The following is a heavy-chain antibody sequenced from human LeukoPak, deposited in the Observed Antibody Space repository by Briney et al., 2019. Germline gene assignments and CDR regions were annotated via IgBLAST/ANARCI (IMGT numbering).Heavy chain of an antibody. D-gene: IGHD6-13*01. V-gene: IGHV4-59*01. CDR2: IYYSGST. CDR3: AGEPPGIAAAGRGGWFDP. CDR1: GGSISSYY. Sequence: SETLSLTCTVSGGSISSYYWSWIRQPPGKGLEWIGYIYYSGSTNYNPSLESRVTISVDTSKNQFSLKLSSVTAADTAVYYCAGEPPGIAAAGRGGWFDPWGQGTLVTVSS. J-gene: IGHJ5*02.